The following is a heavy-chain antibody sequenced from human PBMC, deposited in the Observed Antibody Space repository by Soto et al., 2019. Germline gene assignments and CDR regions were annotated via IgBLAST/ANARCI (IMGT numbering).Heavy chain of an antibody. CDR3: ARDAGGPADY. CDR1: VESISIYY. Sequence: SETLSLTCTVSVESISIYYWSWIRQHPGKGLEWIGYMYYSGSTNYNPSLKSRVTISVDTSKNQFSLKLSSVTAADTAMYYCARDAGGPADYWGQGTLVTVSS. J-gene: IGHJ4*02. V-gene: IGHV4-59*01. CDR2: MYYSGST. D-gene: IGHD2-15*01.